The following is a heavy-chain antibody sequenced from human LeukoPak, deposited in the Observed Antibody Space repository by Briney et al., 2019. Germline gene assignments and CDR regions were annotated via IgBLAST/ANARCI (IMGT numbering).Heavy chain of an antibody. CDR2: IIPIFGTA. D-gene: IGHD6-13*01. CDR3: AQRVWEFNREQQRTGDFDY. CDR1: RGAFTNYA. V-gene: IGHV1-69*01. Sequence: SVKVSCKTSRGAFTNYAISWVRQAPGQGLEWMGGIIPIFGTANYAQKFQGRVTITADESTSTAYMELSSLRSEDTAVYYCAQRVWEFNREQQRTGDFDYWGQGTLVTVSS. J-gene: IGHJ4*02.